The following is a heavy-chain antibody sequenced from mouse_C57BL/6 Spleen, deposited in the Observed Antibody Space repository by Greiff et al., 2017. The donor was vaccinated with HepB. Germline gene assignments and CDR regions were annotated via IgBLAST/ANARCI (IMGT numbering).Heavy chain of an antibody. D-gene: IGHD2-12*01. J-gene: IGHJ3*01. V-gene: IGHV1-15*01. CDR3: TRVVTIAAWFAY. Sequence: VKLQESGAELVRPGASVTLSCKASGYTFTDYEMHWVKQTPVHGLEWIGAIDPETGGTAYNQKFKGKAILTADKSSSTAYMELRSLTSEDSAVYYCTRVVTIAAWFAYWGQGTLVTVSA. CDR1: GYTFTDYE. CDR2: IDPETGGT.